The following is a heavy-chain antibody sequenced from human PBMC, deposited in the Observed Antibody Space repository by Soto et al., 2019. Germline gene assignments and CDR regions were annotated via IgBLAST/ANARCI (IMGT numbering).Heavy chain of an antibody. V-gene: IGHV3-23*01. CDR1: GFKFGTYA. CDR2: ISGNRGST. J-gene: IGHJ4*02. D-gene: IGHD2-15*01. Sequence: EVQLLESGGDLVQPGGSLRLSCAASGFKFGTYAMSWVRQAPGKGLEWVAGISGNRGSTFYADSVKGRFTISRDNSKPTLYLQVSSLRVDDTAKYYCVKEWTPRRAFDTWGQGTQVTVSS. CDR3: VKEWTPRRAFDT.